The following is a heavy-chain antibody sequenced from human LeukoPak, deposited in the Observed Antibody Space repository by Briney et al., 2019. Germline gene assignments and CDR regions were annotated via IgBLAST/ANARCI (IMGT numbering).Heavy chain of an antibody. CDR1: GFIFDTHT. CDR3: ANLNAPYWGNFDY. Sequence: GGSLRLSCTASGFIFDTHTLTWVRQAPGKGLEWVASISGSGDSTNYGDSVKGRFTISRDNSRSTLYLQMNSLRAEDTAVYYCANLNAPYWGNFDYWGQGTLVTVSS. CDR2: ISGSGDST. J-gene: IGHJ4*02. D-gene: IGHD3-16*01. V-gene: IGHV3-23*01.